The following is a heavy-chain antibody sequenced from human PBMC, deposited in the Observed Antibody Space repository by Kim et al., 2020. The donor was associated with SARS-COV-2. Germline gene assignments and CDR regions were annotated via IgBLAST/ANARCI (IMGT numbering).Heavy chain of an antibody. CDR3: AKILGYCSSTSCYKRVDP. Sequence: SETLSLTCAVYGGSFSGYYWSWIRQPPGKGLEWIGEINHSGSTNYNPSLKSRVTISVDTSKNQFSLKLSSVTAADTAVYYCAKILGYCSSTSCYKRVDPWGQGTLVTVSS. D-gene: IGHD2-2*02. CDR1: GGSFSGYY. J-gene: IGHJ5*02. CDR2: INHSGST. V-gene: IGHV4-34*01.